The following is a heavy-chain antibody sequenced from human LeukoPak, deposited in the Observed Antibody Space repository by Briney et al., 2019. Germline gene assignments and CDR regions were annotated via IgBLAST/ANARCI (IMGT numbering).Heavy chain of an antibody. CDR2: IYHSGST. J-gene: IGHJ5*02. D-gene: IGHD3-10*01. Sequence: SGTLSLTCAVSGGSISSNNWWGWVRQPPGKGLEWIGEIYHSGSTNYNPSLKSRVTISVDKSKNQFSLKLSSVTAADTAVYYCASRAMVRGVFSAYNWFDPWGQGTLVTVSS. CDR3: ASRAMVRGVFSAYNWFDP. V-gene: IGHV4-4*02. CDR1: GGSISSNNW.